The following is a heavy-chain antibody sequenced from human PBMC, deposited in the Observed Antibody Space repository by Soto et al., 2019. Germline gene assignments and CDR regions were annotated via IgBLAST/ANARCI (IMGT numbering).Heavy chain of an antibody. CDR3: AREGMSRPRWVFDY. J-gene: IGHJ4*02. CDR2: ISTNGDST. Sequence: EVQLVESGGGLVQPGGSLRLSCAASGFTFGSYPMHWVRQAPGKGLEYVSAISTNGDSTFYANSVKGRFTISRDNSQNTLYLQMGSRRAEDMGVYYCAREGMSRPRWVFDYWGQGTLVTASS. V-gene: IGHV3-64*01. CDR1: GFTFGSYP.